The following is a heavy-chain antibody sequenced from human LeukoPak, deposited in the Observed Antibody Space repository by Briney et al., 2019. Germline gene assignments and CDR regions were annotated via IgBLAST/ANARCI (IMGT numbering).Heavy chain of an antibody. Sequence: GGSLRLSCAASGFTFSNYAMTWVRQAPGKGLEWVSTISGSGGSTDYTDSVKGRFTISRDNSKNTLYLQMNSLRVEDTAVYYCAREVFLDYWGQGTLVTVSS. V-gene: IGHV3-23*01. J-gene: IGHJ4*02. CDR3: AREVFLDY. D-gene: IGHD2/OR15-2a*01. CDR2: ISGSGGST. CDR1: GFTFSNYA.